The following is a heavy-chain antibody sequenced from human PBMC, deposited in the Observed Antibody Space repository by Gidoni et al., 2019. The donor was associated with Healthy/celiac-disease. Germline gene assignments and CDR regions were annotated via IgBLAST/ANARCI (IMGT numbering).Heavy chain of an antibody. CDR1: GGAISSGDYY. Sequence: QVQLQESGPGLVKPAQTRSLTCTVSGGAISSGDYYWSWIRQPPGKGLEWIGYIYYSGRTYYHPSLKSRVTISVAPSKHQFSLKLSSVTAADTAVYYCARGGSSWFFFDYWGQGTLVTLSS. V-gene: IGHV4-30-4*01. J-gene: IGHJ4*02. D-gene: IGHD6-13*01. CDR2: IYYSGRT. CDR3: ARGGSSWFFFDY.